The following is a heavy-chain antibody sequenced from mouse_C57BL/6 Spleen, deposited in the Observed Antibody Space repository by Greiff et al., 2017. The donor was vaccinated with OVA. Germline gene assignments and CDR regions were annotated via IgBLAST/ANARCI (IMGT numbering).Heavy chain of an antibody. CDR2: IDPENGDT. J-gene: IGHJ4*01. V-gene: IGHV14-4*01. CDR3: TTWGGRAYAKDY. Sequence: EVQLQQSGAELVRPGASVKLSCTASGFNIKDDYMHWVKQRPEQGLEWIGWIDPENGDTEYASKFQGKATITADTSSNTAYLQLSSLTSEDTAVDYGTTWGGRAYAKDYWGQGTSVTVSS. D-gene: IGHD1-1*01. CDR1: GFNIKDDY.